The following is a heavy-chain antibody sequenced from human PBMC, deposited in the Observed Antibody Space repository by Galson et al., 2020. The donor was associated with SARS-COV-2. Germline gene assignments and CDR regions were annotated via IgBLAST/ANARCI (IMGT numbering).Heavy chain of an antibody. J-gene: IGHJ4*02. Sequence: GSLRLSCAASGFTVSSNYMSWVRQAPGKGLEWVSVIYSGGSTYYADSVKGRFTISRDNSKNTLYLQMNSLRAEDTAVYYCAAPSDTAMVMGLFWGQGTLVTVSS. CDR2: IYSGGST. D-gene: IGHD5-18*01. V-gene: IGHV3-53*01. CDR3: AAPSDTAMVMGLF. CDR1: GFTVSSNY.